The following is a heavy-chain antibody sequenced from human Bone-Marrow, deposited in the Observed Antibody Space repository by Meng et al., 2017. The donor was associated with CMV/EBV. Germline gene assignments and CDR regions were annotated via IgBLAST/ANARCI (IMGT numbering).Heavy chain of an antibody. Sequence: LSLTCVASSGFTLRGYAMHWVRQAPGKGLEWLALISYDGSTEYHADAVRGRFSISRDNSKNTLNVQMNSQRPEDTAIFNCARDFTTLGDSGMEVWGQGTTVTVSS. CDR3: ARDFTTLGDSGMEV. D-gene: IGHD4-23*01. CDR1: SGFTLRGYA. CDR2: ISYDGSTE. V-gene: IGHV3-30*04. J-gene: IGHJ6*02.